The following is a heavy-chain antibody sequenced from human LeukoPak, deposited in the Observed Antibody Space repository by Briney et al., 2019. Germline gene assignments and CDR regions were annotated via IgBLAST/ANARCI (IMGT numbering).Heavy chain of an antibody. J-gene: IGHJ4*02. D-gene: IGHD3-9*01. CDR2: ISGSGGST. CDR1: GFTFRSYA. CDR3: AKRPTDYDILTEDDY. V-gene: IGHV3-23*01. Sequence: GGSLRLSCAASGFTFRSYAMSWVRQAPGKGLEWVSAISGSGGSTYYADSVKGRFTISRDNSKNTLYLQMNSLRAEDTAVYYCAKRPTDYDILTEDDYWGQGTLVTVSS.